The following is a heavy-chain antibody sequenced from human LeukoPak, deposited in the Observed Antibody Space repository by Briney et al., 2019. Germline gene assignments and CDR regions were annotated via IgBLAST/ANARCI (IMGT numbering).Heavy chain of an antibody. J-gene: IGHJ4*02. Sequence: ASVKVSCKASGYTFTSFYKHWVRQAPGQGLEWMGIINPSGGSTSYAQKFRGRVTMTRDMSTSTVYMELSSLRSEDTAVYYCARPRDYGDYVSLGYWGQGTLVTVSS. CDR2: INPSGGST. V-gene: IGHV1-46*01. CDR1: GYTFTSFY. CDR3: ARPRDYGDYVSLGY. D-gene: IGHD4-17*01.